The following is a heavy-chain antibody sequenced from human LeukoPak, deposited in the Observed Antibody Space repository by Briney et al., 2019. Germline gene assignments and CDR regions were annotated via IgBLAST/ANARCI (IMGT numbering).Heavy chain of an antibody. CDR3: ARGEGSVLPLH. J-gene: IGHJ4*02. CDR2: IYYRGSA. CDR1: GGSISSYY. V-gene: IGHV4-59*01. D-gene: IGHD2-8*01. Sequence: PSETLSLTCTVSGGSISSYYWSWFRQPPGKGLEWIGSIYYRGSANYNPSLRSRATISVDMSKNQFSLNLSSVTAADTAVYYCARGEGSVLPLHWGQGTLVTVSS.